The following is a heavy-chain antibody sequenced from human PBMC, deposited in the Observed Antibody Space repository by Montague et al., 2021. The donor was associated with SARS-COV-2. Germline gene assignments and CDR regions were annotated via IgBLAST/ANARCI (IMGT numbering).Heavy chain of an antibody. Sequence: SLRLSCAASGFYFSYAMHWVRQAPGRGLEWVALISNDGSNNHYADSVKGRFTISRDNSKSTLYLQVNSLRAEDTAVYYCARESGSFNDGGYFDYWGQGTLVTVSS. CDR1: GFYFSYA. V-gene: IGHV3-30*04. J-gene: IGHJ4*02. CDR2: ISNDGSNN. CDR3: ARESGSFNDGGYFDY. D-gene: IGHD1-26*01.